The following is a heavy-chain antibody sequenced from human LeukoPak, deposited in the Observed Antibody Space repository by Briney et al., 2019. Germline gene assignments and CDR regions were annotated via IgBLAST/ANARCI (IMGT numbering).Heavy chain of an antibody. Sequence: SETLSLTCAVYGGSFSGYYWGWIRQPPGKGLEWIGEINHSGSTNYNPSLKSRVTISVDTSKNQFSLKLSSVTAADTAVYYCARWTSIAALYNWFDPWGQGTLVTVSS. J-gene: IGHJ5*02. D-gene: IGHD6-6*01. CDR2: INHSGST. V-gene: IGHV4-34*01. CDR1: GGSFSGYY. CDR3: ARWTSIAALYNWFDP.